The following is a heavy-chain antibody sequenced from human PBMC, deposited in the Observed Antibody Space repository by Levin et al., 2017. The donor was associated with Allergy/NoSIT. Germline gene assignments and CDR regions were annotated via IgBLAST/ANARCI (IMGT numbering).Heavy chain of an antibody. CDR1: GGSFSGYY. J-gene: IGHJ4*02. D-gene: IGHD3-10*01. Sequence: PGGSLRLSCAVYGGSFSGYYWSWIRQPPGKGLEWIGEINHSGSTNYNPSLKSRVTISVDTSKNQFSLKLSSVTAADTAVYYCARVSQWFVRGVIKQFDYWGQGTLVTVSS. CDR2: INHSGST. CDR3: ARVSQWFVRGVIKQFDY. V-gene: IGHV4-34*01.